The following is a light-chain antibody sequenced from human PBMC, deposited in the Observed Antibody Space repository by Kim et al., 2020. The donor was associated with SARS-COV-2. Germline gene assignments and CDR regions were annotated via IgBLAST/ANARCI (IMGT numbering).Light chain of an antibody. V-gene: IGLV3-1*01. Sequence: SYELTQPPSVSVSPGQTASITCSGDKLGDKYVSWYHQRSGQSPLLVIYQDTKRPSGIPERFSGSNSGNTATLTIRGTQAMDEGDYYCQAWDSTTEVVFGGGTQLTVL. CDR2: QDT. CDR3: QAWDSTTEVV. J-gene: IGLJ3*02. CDR1: KLGDKY.